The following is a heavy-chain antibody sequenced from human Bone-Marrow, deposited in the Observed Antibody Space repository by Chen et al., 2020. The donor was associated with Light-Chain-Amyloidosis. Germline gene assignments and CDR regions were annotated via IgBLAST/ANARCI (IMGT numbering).Heavy chain of an antibody. CDR1: GSTFSSYG. J-gene: IGHJ4*02. CDR2: ISYDGSNK. D-gene: IGHD3-22*01. Sequence: QVQLVESGGGVVQPGRSLRLSCAASGSTFSSYGMHWVRQAPGKGLEWVAVISYDGSNKYYADSVKGRFTISRDNSKNTLYLQMNSLRAEDTAVYYCAKEWNTMIVVARPRGIDYWGQGTLVTVSS. V-gene: IGHV3-30*18. CDR3: AKEWNTMIVVARPRGIDY.